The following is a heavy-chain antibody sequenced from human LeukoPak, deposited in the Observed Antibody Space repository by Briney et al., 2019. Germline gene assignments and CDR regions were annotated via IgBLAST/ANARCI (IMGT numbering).Heavy chain of an antibody. D-gene: IGHD1-1*01. J-gene: IGHJ4*02. CDR3: AKSFNWNTEYYFDY. CDR1: DYSVGSAYY. Sequence: SETLSLTCAVSDYSVGSAYYWGWIRQPPGKGLEWIGNIYYRGNTYYNPSLKGQVTISIDTSNNQFFLKLTSVTAADTAVYYCAKSFNWNTEYYFDYWGQGILVTVSS. CDR2: IYYRGNT. V-gene: IGHV4-38-2*01.